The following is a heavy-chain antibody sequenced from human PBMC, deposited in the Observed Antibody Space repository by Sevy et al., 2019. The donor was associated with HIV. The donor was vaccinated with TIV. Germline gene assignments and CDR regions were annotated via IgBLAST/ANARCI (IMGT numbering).Heavy chain of an antibody. J-gene: IGHJ4*02. V-gene: IGHV1-18*04. CDR3: ARRVHYYDSSGYFYFDY. CDR1: GYTFTDFG. CDR2: MSPYYDNK. Sequence: ASVKVSCETSGYTFTDFGIGWVRQAPGQGLEWMGWMSPYYDNKNYAQSFHGRVTMTTDTSTTTAYLELKGLRSDDTAVYYCARRVHYYDSSGYFYFDYWGQGARVTVSS. D-gene: IGHD3-22*01.